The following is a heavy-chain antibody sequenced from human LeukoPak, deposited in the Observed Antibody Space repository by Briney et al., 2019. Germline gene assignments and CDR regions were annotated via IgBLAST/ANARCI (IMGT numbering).Heavy chain of an antibody. J-gene: IGHJ3*02. CDR1: GYTFTSYY. V-gene: IGHV1-46*01. D-gene: IGHD5-12*01. CDR2: INPSGGST. CDR3: ARDHGRLRFRDAFDI. Sequence: ASVKVSCKASGYTFTSYYMHWVRQAPGQGLEWMGIINPSGGSTSYAQKFQGRVTMTRDTSTSTVYMELSSLRSEDTAAYYCARDHGRLRFRDAFDIWGQGTMVTVSS.